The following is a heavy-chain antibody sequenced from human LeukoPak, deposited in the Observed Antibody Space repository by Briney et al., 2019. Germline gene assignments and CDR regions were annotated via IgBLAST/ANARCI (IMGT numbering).Heavy chain of an antibody. Sequence: SETLSLTCTVSGGSIRGSTYYWGWIRQPPGKGLEWIGSFCHGGSTYYNPSLKSRVTISVDTSKNHFSLSLGSVTAADTAVYYCARHYSSNWYYFDFWGQGTPVTVSS. CDR3: ARHYSSNWYYFDF. CDR1: GGSIRGSTYY. CDR2: FCHGGST. D-gene: IGHD6-13*01. V-gene: IGHV4-39*01. J-gene: IGHJ4*02.